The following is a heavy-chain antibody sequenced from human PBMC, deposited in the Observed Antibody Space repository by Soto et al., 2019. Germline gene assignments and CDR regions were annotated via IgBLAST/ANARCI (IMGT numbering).Heavy chain of an antibody. Sequence: ASVKVSCKASGYTFTSYAMHWVRQAPGQRLEWMGWINAGNGNTKYSQKFQGRVTITADESTSTAYMELSSLRSEDTAVYYCARAHARGYSSGWYFDYWGQGTLVTVSS. CDR1: GYTFTSYA. D-gene: IGHD6-19*01. V-gene: IGHV1-3*01. CDR2: INAGNGNT. CDR3: ARAHARGYSSGWYFDY. J-gene: IGHJ4*02.